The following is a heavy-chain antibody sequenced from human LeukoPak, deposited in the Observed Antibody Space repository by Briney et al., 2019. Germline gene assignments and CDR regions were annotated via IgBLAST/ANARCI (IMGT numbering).Heavy chain of an antibody. Sequence: PSETLSLTCAVSGGSISSGHWWTWVRQPPGKGLEWIGEIYHSGSTDYNPSLKSRVTISVDKSTNQFSLRLSSVTAADTAVYYCARYTSDNWFGPWGQGTLVTVSS. J-gene: IGHJ5*02. CDR2: IYHSGST. CDR1: GGSISSGHW. D-gene: IGHD6-19*01. CDR3: ARYTSDNWFGP. V-gene: IGHV4-4*02.